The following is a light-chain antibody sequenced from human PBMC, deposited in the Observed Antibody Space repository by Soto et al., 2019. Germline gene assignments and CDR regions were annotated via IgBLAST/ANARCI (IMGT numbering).Light chain of an antibody. V-gene: IGKV3-20*01. CDR3: QQYGSSPPLS. Sequence: IVLTQSPGTLSLSPGERVTLSCRASQTVSNNYLAWYQQRPGQAPRLLIYGASSRATGIPDRFSGSGSGTDFTLTISRLEPEDFAVYYCQQYGSSPPLSFGQGTKVDIK. J-gene: IGKJ1*01. CDR1: QTVSNNY. CDR2: GAS.